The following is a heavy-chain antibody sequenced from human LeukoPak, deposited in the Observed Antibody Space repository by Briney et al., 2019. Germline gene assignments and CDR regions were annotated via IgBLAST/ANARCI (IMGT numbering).Heavy chain of an antibody. D-gene: IGHD6-13*01. J-gene: IGHJ4*02. CDR1: GYTFTSYG. CDR3: ARGQQLVPY. V-gene: IGHV1-18*01. Sequence: GASVKVSCKASGYTFTSYGISWVRQAPGQGLEWMGWISAHNGNINYAQKLQGRVTMTKDTSTNTAYMELRSLTSDDTAVYYCARGQQLVPYWGQGTLVTVSS. CDR2: ISAHNGNI.